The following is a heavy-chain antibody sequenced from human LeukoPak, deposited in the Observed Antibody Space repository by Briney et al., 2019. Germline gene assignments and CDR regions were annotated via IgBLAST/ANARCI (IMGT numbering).Heavy chain of an antibody. J-gene: IGHJ4*02. Sequence: ASVKVSCKASGYTFTGYYMHWVRQAPGQGLEWMGWINPTSGGTKYAQKFQGRVTMTRDTSTSTVYMELSSLRSEDTAVYYCARDRGYSSSWYGTDYWGQGTLVTVSS. CDR3: ARDRGYSSSWYGTDY. D-gene: IGHD6-13*01. V-gene: IGHV1-2*02. CDR1: GYTFTGYY. CDR2: INPTSGGT.